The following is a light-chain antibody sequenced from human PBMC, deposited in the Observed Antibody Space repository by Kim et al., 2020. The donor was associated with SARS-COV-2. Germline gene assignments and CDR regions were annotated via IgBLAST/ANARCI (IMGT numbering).Light chain of an antibody. J-gene: IGLJ2*01. CDR2: SNT. CDR3: AAWDDSLNGPV. CDR1: SSNIGSNT. V-gene: IGLV1-44*01. Sequence: GQRVTISCSGSSSNIGSNTVNSYQQLPGTAPTLLIYSNTQRPPGVPDRFSGSKSGTSASLAISGLQSEDEADDYCAAWDDSLNGPVFGGGTQLTVL.